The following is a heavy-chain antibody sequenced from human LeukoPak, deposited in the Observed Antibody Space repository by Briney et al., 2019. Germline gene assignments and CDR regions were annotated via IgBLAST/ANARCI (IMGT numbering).Heavy chain of an antibody. Sequence: PSETLSLTCTVSGGSISSYWWSWIRQAPGKGLEWIGYIYYSGTTNYNPSLRSRVTMSVDTSKNQFSLQLSSVTAADTAVYYCTRLSCSGGNCYEGDYWGQGTLVTVSS. CDR1: GGSISSYW. D-gene: IGHD2-15*01. V-gene: IGHV4-59*08. J-gene: IGHJ4*02. CDR3: TRLSCSGGNCYEGDY. CDR2: IYYSGTT.